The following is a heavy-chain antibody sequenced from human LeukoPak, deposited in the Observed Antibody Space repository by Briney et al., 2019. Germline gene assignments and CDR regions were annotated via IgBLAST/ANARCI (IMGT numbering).Heavy chain of an antibody. Sequence: PSGTLSLTCAVPGASITSTYWSTWVRQPPGKGLEWIGEIHDSGSTNYNPSLKSRVTMSVDKSKNQFSLNLTSVTAADTAVYYCATRATAGPWWGQGTLVTVSS. CDR3: ATRATAGPW. D-gene: IGHD6-13*01. J-gene: IGHJ4*02. V-gene: IGHV4-4*02. CDR2: IHDSGST. CDR1: GASITSTYW.